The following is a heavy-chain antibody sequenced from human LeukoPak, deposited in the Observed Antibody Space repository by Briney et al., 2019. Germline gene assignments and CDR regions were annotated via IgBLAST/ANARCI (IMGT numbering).Heavy chain of an antibody. CDR2: IKTNTDGGTT. CDR1: GFTFSNTW. V-gene: IGHV3-15*05. CDR3: TRDWGSGWVNFDY. D-gene: IGHD6-19*01. Sequence: GGSLRLSCAASGFTFSNTWMSWVRQAPGKGLEWVGRIKTNTDGGTTDYAAPVKGRFSISDDDSKNTLYLQMNSLRAEDMAVYYCTRDWGSGWVNFDYWGQGTLVTVSS. J-gene: IGHJ4*02.